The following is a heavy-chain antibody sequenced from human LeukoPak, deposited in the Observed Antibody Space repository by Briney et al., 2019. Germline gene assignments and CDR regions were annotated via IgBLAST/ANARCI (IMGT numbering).Heavy chain of an antibody. D-gene: IGHD3-10*01. CDR2: INHSGST. CDR1: GGSFSGYY. J-gene: IGHJ6*03. Sequence: PSETLSLTCAVYGGSFSGYYWSWIRQPPGKGLEWIGEINHSGSTNYNPSLKSRVTISVDTSKNQFSLKLSSVTAADTAVYYCARKRGVVRRNYYYYMDVWGKGTTVTVPS. CDR3: ARKRGVVRRNYYYYMDV. V-gene: IGHV4-34*01.